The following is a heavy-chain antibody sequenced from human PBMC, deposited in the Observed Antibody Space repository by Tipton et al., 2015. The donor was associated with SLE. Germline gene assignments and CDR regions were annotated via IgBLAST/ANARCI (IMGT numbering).Heavy chain of an antibody. Sequence: QSGAEVKKPGASVKVSCKASGYTFTSYAIHWVRQAPGQRLEWIGWINAGNGNTKYSQKFQGRVTITRDTSASTAYMELSSLISEDTAVYYCARVTYGEGAFDIWGQGTMVTVSS. J-gene: IGHJ3*02. CDR1: GYTFTSYA. CDR2: INAGNGNT. D-gene: IGHD4-17*01. V-gene: IGHV1-3*01. CDR3: ARVTYGEGAFDI.